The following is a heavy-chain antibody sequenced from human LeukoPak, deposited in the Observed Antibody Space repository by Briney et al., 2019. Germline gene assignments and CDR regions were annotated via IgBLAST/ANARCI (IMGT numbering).Heavy chain of an antibody. CDR3: ARDGVTRRYNMYYYMDV. CDR1: GFTFSDYA. CDR2: VAYDGSSK. J-gene: IGHJ6*03. V-gene: IGHV3-30*04. Sequence: TGGSLRLSCAASGFTFSDYALHWVRQAPGKGLEWVAFVAYDGSSKYYRDSVKGRFIISRDYSRNTLYLQMNSLRGEDMAVYYCARDGVTRRYNMYYYMDVWGKGTTVTVSS. D-gene: IGHD1-1*01.